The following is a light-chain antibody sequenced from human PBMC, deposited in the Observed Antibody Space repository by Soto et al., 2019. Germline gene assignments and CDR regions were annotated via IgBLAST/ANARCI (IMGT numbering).Light chain of an antibody. CDR3: QQYYSTPWT. CDR2: RAS. Sequence: DIVMTQSPDSLAVSLGERAIINCKSSQSVLYSSNNKNYLAWYQQKPGQPPKLLIYRASTRESGVPDRFSGSGSGTDFTLTISSLQAEDVAVYYCQQYYSTPWTFGQGTKVEIK. J-gene: IGKJ1*01. CDR1: QSVLYSSNNKNY. V-gene: IGKV4-1*01.